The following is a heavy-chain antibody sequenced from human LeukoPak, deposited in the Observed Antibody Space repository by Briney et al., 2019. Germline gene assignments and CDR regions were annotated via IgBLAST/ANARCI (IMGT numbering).Heavy chain of an antibody. Sequence: GGSLRLSCAASGFTFSSYWMHWVRQAPGKGLVWVSRVNSDGGSATYADSVKGRFTISRDNAKSSLYLQMNSLRAEDTAVYFCARDYNWGFDYWGQGILVTVFS. J-gene: IGHJ4*02. CDR1: GFTFSSYW. D-gene: IGHD1-20*01. CDR2: VNSDGGSA. V-gene: IGHV3-74*01. CDR3: ARDYNWGFDY.